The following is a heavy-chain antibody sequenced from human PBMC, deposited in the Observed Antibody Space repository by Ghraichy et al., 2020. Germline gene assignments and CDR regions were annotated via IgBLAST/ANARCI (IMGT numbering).Heavy chain of an antibody. D-gene: IGHD5-18*01. V-gene: IGHV1-69*04. Sequence: SVKVSCKASGGTFSSYAISWVRQAPGQGLEWMGRIIPILGIANYAQKFQGRVTITADKSTSTAYMELSSLRSEDTAVYYCARDLAAWIQIDDHYYYGMDVWGQGTTVTVSS. CDR2: IIPILGIA. J-gene: IGHJ6*02. CDR3: ARDLAAWIQIDDHYYYGMDV. CDR1: GGTFSSYA.